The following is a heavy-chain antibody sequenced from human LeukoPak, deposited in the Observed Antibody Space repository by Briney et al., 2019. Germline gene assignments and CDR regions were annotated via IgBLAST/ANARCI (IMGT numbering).Heavy chain of an antibody. CDR1: GYTFTGYY. Sequence: GASVKVSCKASGYTFTGYYMHWVRQAPGQGLEWMGWINPNSGGTNYAQKFQGRVTMTRDTSISTAYMELSRLRSDDTAVYYCARSFRVAAAGTGRYYFDYWGQGTLVTVSS. CDR2: INPNSGGT. V-gene: IGHV1-2*02. J-gene: IGHJ4*02. CDR3: ARSFRVAAAGTGRYYFDY. D-gene: IGHD6-13*01.